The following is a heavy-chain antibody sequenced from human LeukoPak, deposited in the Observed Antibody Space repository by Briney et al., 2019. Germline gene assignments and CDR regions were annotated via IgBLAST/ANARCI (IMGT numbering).Heavy chain of an antibody. J-gene: IGHJ4*02. D-gene: IGHD6-19*01. CDR2: ISTSSSTI. CDR1: GFTFSSYS. CDR3: ARDYRSSSGWTVDH. Sequence: PGGSLRLSYAASGFTFSSYSMNWVRQAPGKGLEWVSYISTSSSTIYYADSVKGRFTISRDNAKNSLYLQMNSLRDEDTAVYYCARDYRSSSGWTVDHWGQGTLVTVSS. V-gene: IGHV3-48*02.